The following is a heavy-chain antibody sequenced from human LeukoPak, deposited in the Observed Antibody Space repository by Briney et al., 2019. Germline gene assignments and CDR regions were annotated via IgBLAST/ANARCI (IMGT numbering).Heavy chain of an antibody. Sequence: SETLSLTCTVSGGSISSSSYYWGWIRQPPGKGLEWIGEINHSGSTNYNPSLKSRVTISVDTSKNQFSLKLSSVTAADTAVYYCARQMDDYVWGSYRYWGSPRFDYWGQGTLVTVSS. V-gene: IGHV4-39*01. CDR3: ARQMDDYVWGSYRYWGSPRFDY. CDR1: GGSISSSSYY. D-gene: IGHD3-16*02. J-gene: IGHJ4*02. CDR2: INHSGST.